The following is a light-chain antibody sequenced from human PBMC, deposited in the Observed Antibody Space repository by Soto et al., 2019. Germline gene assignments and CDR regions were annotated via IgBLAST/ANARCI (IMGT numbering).Light chain of an antibody. CDR3: HQYGSAPWT. CDR1: QSVSTSY. V-gene: IGKV3-20*01. CDR2: GAS. J-gene: IGKJ1*01. Sequence: DIVLTQSPGTLSLSPGDRATLSCRASQSVSTSYLAWYQQKPGQAPRLLIYGASSRATGIPDRFSGSGSGTDFTLTITRLEPEDFAVYYCHQYGSAPWTFGQGTKVDI.